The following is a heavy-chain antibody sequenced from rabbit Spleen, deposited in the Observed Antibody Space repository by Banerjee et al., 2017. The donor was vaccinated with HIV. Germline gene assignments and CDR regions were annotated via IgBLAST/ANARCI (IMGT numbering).Heavy chain of an antibody. V-gene: IGHV1S40*01. J-gene: IGHJ4*01. CDR3: ARDLVGVIGWNFIL. CDR2: INAATGKG. CDR1: GFSFSSGYD. Sequence: QSLEESGGGLVKPGGTLTLTCKASGFSFSSGYDMCWVRQAPGKGLEWIACINAATGKGVYASWAKGRFAISKTSSTTVTLQMTSLTIADTATYFCARDLVGVIGWNFILWGPGTLVTVS. D-gene: IGHD1-1*01.